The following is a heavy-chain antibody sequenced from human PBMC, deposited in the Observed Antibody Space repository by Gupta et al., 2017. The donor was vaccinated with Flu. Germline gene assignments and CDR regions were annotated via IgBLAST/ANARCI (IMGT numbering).Heavy chain of an antibody. J-gene: IGHJ5*02. CDR1: FSSDA. CDR3: ARGSQGDYDHFDP. CDR2: IIPVLTIP. Sequence: FSSDAISRGRQAPGQGLEWMGGIIPVLTIPNGEQKSQGRVTITADKSTSTAYMELSSLTSNDTAVYYGARGSQGDYDHFDPWGQGTLVTVSS. V-gene: IGHV1-69*17. D-gene: IGHD3-16*01.